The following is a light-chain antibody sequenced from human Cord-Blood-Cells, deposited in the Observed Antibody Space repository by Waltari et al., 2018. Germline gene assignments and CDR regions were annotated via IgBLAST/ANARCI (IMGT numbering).Light chain of an antibody. J-gene: IGLJ2*01. CDR3: SSYTSSSTVV. CDR2: EVR. V-gene: IGLV2-14*01. CDR1: SSDVGGYNY. Sequence: QSALTQPASVSGSPGQSITISCTGTSSDVGGYNYVSWYQQHPGKAPKLLIYEVRNRPSGVSNRFHGAKSGNTAALTISGLQAEDEADYYCSSYTSSSTVVFGGGTKLTVL.